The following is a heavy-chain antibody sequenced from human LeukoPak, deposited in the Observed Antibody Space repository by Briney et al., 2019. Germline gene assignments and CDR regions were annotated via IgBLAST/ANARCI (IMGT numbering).Heavy chain of an antibody. D-gene: IGHD5-18*01. J-gene: IGHJ4*02. V-gene: IGHV1-18*04. CDR1: GYTLPGYY. CDR3: ARGGNSGYRRPFDY. CDR2: ISAYNGNT. Sequence: GASVKVSCKASGYTLPGYYMHWVRQAPGQGLEWMGWISAYNGNTNYAQKLQGRVTMTTDTSTSTAYMELRSLRSDDTAVYYCARGGNSGYRRPFDYWGQGTLVTVSS.